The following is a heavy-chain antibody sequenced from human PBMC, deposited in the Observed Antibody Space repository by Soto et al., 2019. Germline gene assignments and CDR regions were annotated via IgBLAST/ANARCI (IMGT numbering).Heavy chain of an antibody. J-gene: IGHJ3*02. D-gene: IGHD3-3*01. CDR1: GYAFTSYD. CDR3: AGDSAYYDFWSGYYNPAAFDI. CDR2: ISAYNGNT. Sequence: GASVKVSCKASGYAFTSYDINWVRQATGQGLEWMGWISAYNGNTSYAQKLQGRVTMTTDTSTSTAYMELRSLRSDDTAVYYCAGDSAYYDFWSGYYNPAAFDIWGQGTMVTVSS. V-gene: IGHV1-18*01.